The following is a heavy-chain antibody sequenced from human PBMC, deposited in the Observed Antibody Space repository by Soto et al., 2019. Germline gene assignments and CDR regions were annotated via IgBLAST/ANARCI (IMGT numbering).Heavy chain of an antibody. CDR1: GFTFSSYW. J-gene: IGHJ6*02. D-gene: IGHD1-26*01. CDR3: TRVGGSVSGMDV. V-gene: IGHV3-74*01. Sequence: EVQLVESGGGLVQPGGSLRLSCAASGFTFSSYWMHWVRQASGKGLVWVSRIDNAGSSVRYADSVKGRFTISRDNAKNTLYLQMHSLRAEDTAVYYCTRVGGSVSGMDVWGQGTTGTVS. CDR2: IDNAGSSV.